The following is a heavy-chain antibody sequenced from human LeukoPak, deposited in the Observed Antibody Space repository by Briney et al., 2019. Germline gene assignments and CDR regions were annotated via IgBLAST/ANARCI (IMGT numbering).Heavy chain of an antibody. Sequence: PSETLSLTCTVSGGSISSGSYYWSWIRQPAGKGLEWIGRIYTSGSTNYNPSLKSRVTISVDPSKNQFSLKLSSVTAADTAVYYCARVSDDSSGYYYFRFDPWGQGTLVTVSS. D-gene: IGHD3-22*01. V-gene: IGHV4-61*02. CDR3: ARVSDDSSGYYYFRFDP. J-gene: IGHJ5*02. CDR2: IYTSGST. CDR1: GGSISSGSYY.